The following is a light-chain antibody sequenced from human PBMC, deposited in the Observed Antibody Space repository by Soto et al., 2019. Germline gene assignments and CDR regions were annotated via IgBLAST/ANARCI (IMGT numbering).Light chain of an antibody. CDR2: DVS. Sequence: QSALTQPRSVSGSPTQSVTISGTGTNSDVGGYNYVSWYQQHPGKAPKLMIYDVSKRPSGVPDRFSGSKSGNTASLTISGLQAEDEADYYCCSYAGSSTRVFGTGTKLTVL. V-gene: IGLV2-11*01. J-gene: IGLJ1*01. CDR1: NSDVGGYNY. CDR3: CSYAGSSTRV.